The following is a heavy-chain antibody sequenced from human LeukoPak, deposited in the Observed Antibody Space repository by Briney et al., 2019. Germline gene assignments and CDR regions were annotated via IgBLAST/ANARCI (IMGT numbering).Heavy chain of an antibody. CDR3: ATDFIAAADYYYYGMDV. CDR1: GGTFSSYA. CDR2: IIPILGIA. J-gene: IGHJ6*02. D-gene: IGHD6-13*01. V-gene: IGHV1-69*04. Sequence: GASVRVSCKASGGTFSSYAISWVRQAPGQGLEWMGRIIPILGIANYAQKFQGRVTMTEDTSTDTAYMELSSLRSEDTAVYYCATDFIAAADYYYYGMDVWGQGTTVTVSS.